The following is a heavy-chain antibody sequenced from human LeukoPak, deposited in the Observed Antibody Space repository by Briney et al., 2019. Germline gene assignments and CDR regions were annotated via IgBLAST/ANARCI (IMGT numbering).Heavy chain of an antibody. CDR1: GGSISSSSYY. V-gene: IGHV4-39*07. Sequence: SETLSLTCTVSGGSISSSSYYWGWIRQPPRKGLEWIGSIYYSGSTYYNPSLKSRVTISVDTSKNQFSLKLSSVTAADTAVYYCARVVDYYDSSGYYYFDYWGQGTLVTVSS. CDR3: ARVVDYYDSSGYYYFDY. D-gene: IGHD3-22*01. CDR2: IYYSGST. J-gene: IGHJ4*02.